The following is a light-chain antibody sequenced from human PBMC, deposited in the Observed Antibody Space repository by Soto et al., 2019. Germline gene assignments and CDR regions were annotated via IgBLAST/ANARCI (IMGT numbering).Light chain of an antibody. Sequence: QPVLTQPPSVSAAPGQRVTISCTGSSSNIGAGYDVHWYQQLPGTAPKLLIYSDVHRPSGVPDRFSGSKSGTSASLAITGLQAEDEADYYCQSYDSSLSDVVFGGGTQLTVL. CDR3: QSYDSSLSDVV. CDR2: SDV. V-gene: IGLV1-40*01. J-gene: IGLJ2*01. CDR1: SSNIGAGYD.